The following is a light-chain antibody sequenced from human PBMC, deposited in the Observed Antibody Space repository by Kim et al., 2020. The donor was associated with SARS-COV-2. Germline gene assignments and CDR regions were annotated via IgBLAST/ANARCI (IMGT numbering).Light chain of an antibody. J-gene: IGKJ4*01. CDR1: QGVGTA. CDR3: QQYSNCPLT. V-gene: IGKV3-15*01. Sequence: EIVMTQSPATLSVSPGERATVSCRASQGVGTALGWYQQRPGQAPRLLIYGASSRATGIPARFSGGGSGTEFTLTISSLQSEDFAVYYCQQYSNCPLTFGGGTKVEI. CDR2: GAS.